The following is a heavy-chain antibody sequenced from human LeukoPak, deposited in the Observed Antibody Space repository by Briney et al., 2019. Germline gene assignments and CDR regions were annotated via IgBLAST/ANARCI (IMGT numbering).Heavy chain of an antibody. CDR3: ARAVSGSSKPFDY. J-gene: IGHJ4*02. D-gene: IGHD1-26*01. CDR1: GGTFSSYA. Sequence: ASVKVSCKASGGTFSSYAISWVRQAPGQGLEWMGWINPNSGGTNYAQKFQGRVTMTRDTSISTAYMELSRLRSDDTAVYYCARAVSGSSKPFDYWGQGTLVTVSS. V-gene: IGHV1-2*02. CDR2: INPNSGGT.